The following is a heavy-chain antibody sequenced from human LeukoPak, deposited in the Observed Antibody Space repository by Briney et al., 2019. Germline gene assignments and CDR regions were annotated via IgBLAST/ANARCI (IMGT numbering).Heavy chain of an antibody. CDR2: IYTSGST. CDR1: GGSISSYY. V-gene: IGHV4-4*07. CDR3: AASGLYSSGWYLSPPDDY. Sequence: PSETLSLTCTVSGGSISSYYWSWIRQPAGKGLEWIGRIYTSGSTNYNPSLKSRVTMSVDTSKNQFSLKLSSVTVADTAVYYCAASGLYSSGWYLSPPDDYWGQGTLVTVSS. J-gene: IGHJ4*02. D-gene: IGHD6-19*01.